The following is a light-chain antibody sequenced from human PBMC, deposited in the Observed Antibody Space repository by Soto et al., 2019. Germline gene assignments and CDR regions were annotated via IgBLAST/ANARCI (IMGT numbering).Light chain of an antibody. CDR3: QQYYTNSWS. CDR2: WAS. J-gene: IGKJ1*01. CDR1: QSVLYSPNHKNY. V-gene: IGKV4-1*01. Sequence: DIVMTQSPDSLAVSLGERATINCKSSQSVLYSPNHKNYLAWYQHKPGQPPKMLIYWASIRESGVPDRFSGSGSGKDFTLTISSLQSEDVAVYYCQQYYTNSWSVGQGTKVEIK.